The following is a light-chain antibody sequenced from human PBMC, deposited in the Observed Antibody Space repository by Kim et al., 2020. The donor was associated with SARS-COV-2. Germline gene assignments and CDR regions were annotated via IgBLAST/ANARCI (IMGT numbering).Light chain of an antibody. V-gene: IGKV3-20*01. Sequence: PGQRATLSCTASQSVYNNQLAWYQQKPGQAPSLLIYGASTRATGIPERFSGSGSGTDFTLAISRLEPEDFAVYYCQQYGNTRATFGQGTRLEIK. CDR1: QSVYNNQ. CDR2: GAS. CDR3: QQYGNTRAT. J-gene: IGKJ5*01.